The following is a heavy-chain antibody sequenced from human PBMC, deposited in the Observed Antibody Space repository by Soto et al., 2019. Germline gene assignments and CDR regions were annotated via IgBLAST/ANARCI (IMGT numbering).Heavy chain of an antibody. V-gene: IGHV3-23*01. Sequence: EVQLLESGGGLVQPGGSLRLSCAASGFTFSTYTMSWVRQAPGKGLEWVSTISSSGGNTYYADSVKGRFTISRDNSKNTLYLQMNSLRADDTAVYYCAGGKYSSGWYNYWGQGTLVTASS. CDR3: AGGKYSSGWYNY. CDR1: GFTFSTYT. D-gene: IGHD6-19*01. CDR2: ISSSGGNT. J-gene: IGHJ4*02.